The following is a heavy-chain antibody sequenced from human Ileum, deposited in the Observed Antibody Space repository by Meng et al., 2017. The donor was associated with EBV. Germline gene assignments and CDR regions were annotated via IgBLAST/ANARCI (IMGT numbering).Heavy chain of an antibody. CDR3: ARDPIPVPGRNFDY. V-gene: IGHV4-4*02. Sequence: HAPLADLVPGPVTPSGTLPLTCTVSGDSISSNSWWNWVRQPPGKGLEWIGDIYHSGDSNYNPSLKSRVTISLDNSNNQFSLTLSSVTAADTAVYYCARDPIPVPGRNFDYWGQGTLVTASS. CDR2: IYHSGDS. D-gene: IGHD6-19*01. J-gene: IGHJ4*02. CDR1: GDSISSNSW.